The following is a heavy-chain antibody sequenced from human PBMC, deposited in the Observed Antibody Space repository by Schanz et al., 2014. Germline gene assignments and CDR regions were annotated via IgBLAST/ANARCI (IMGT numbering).Heavy chain of an antibody. CDR3: ARGTMPGTFDI. CDR2: FIPILDVG. CDR1: GYTFSNDD. Sequence: QVQLVQSGAEVKKPGSSVKVSCKTSGYTFSNDDINWVRQAIGQGLEWVGRFIPILDVGNYAQQFQGRVTFTADKSTSTAYMELSSLRYEDTALYYCARGTMPGTFDIWGQGTMVTVSS. J-gene: IGHJ3*02. V-gene: IGHV1-69*02. D-gene: IGHD2-2*01.